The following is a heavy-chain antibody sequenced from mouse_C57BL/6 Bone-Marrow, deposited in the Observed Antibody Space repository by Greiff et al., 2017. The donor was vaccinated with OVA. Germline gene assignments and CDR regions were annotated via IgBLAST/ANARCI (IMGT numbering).Heavy chain of an antibody. CDR1: GYTFTSYW. CDR2: IDPSDSYT. Sequence: LQQPGAELVRPGTSVKLSCKASGYTFTSYWMHWVKQRPGQGLEWIGVIDPSDSYTNYNQKFKGKATLTVDTSSSTAYMQLSSLTSEDSAVYYCARDYSWGQGTTLTVSS. CDR3: ARDYS. V-gene: IGHV1-59*01. J-gene: IGHJ2*01.